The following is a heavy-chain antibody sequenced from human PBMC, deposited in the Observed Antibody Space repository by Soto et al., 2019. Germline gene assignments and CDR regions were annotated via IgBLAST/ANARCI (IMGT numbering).Heavy chain of an antibody. V-gene: IGHV3-21*01. CDR1: GFTFTRYS. CDR2: ISSTTNYI. Sequence: SLRLSCAASGFTFTRYSMNWVRQAPGKGLEWVSSISSTTNYIYYADSMKGRFTVSRDNAKNSVYLEMNSLSAEDTAVYYCARVPPWGNSGSYYIQHYDSWGQGTQVTVSS. J-gene: IGHJ4*02. D-gene: IGHD3-10*01. CDR3: ARVPPWGNSGSYYIQHYDS.